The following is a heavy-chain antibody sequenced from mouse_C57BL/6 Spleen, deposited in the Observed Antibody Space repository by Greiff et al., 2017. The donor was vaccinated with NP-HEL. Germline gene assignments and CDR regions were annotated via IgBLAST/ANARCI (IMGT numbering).Heavy chain of an antibody. J-gene: IGHJ3*01. V-gene: IGHV1-55*01. CDR2: IYPGSGST. CDR3: ALYYGNYWFAY. Sequence: QVQLQQSGAELVKPGASVKMSCKASGYTFTSYWITWVKQRPGQGLEWIGDIYPGSGSTNYNEQFKSKATLTVDTSSSTAYMQLSSLTSDDSAVYYCALYYGNYWFAYWGQGTLVTVSA. CDR1: GYTFTSYW. D-gene: IGHD2-1*01.